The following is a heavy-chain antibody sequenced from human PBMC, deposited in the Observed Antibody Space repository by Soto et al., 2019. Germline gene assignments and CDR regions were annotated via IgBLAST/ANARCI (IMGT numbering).Heavy chain of an antibody. CDR3: ARHAGIAALYYFDY. J-gene: IGHJ4*02. CDR2: IYYSGST. V-gene: IGHV4-39*01. D-gene: IGHD6-13*01. CDR1: GGSISSGGYY. Sequence: PSETLSLTCTVSGGSISSGGYYWSWIRQYPGKGLEWIGYIYYSGSTYYNPSLKSRVTISVDTSKNQFSLKLSSVTAADTAVYYCARHAGIAALYYFDYWGQGTLVTVSS.